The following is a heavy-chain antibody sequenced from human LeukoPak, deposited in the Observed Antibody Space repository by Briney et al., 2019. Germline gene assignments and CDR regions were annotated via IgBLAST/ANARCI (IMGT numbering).Heavy chain of an antibody. CDR3: ARDRGYSYTYSFDS. D-gene: IGHD5-18*01. Sequence: GGSLRLSCAASGFTFSTYSMNWVRQAPGKGLEWVSSISSGSRYIYYADSVKGRFTISRDNSKNTLYLQMNSLRAEDTAVYYCARDRGYSYTYSFDSWGQGTLVTVSS. V-gene: IGHV3-21*01. CDR1: GFTFSTYS. CDR2: ISSGSRYI. J-gene: IGHJ4*02.